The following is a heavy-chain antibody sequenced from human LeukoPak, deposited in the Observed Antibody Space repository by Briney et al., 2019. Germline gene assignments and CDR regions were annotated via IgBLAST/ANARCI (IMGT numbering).Heavy chain of an antibody. J-gene: IGHJ4*02. CDR2: VFHSGNT. D-gene: IGHD3-10*01. CDR3: ASRMLYYYGSGRALGFDY. Sequence: SETLSLTCTVSGYSISSTYYWGWIRQPPGKGLEWVGSVFHSGNTYYNPSLKSRLTISADTSKNQFSLKLSSVTAADTAVYYCASRMLYYYGSGRALGFDYWGQGTLVTVSS. V-gene: IGHV4-38-2*02. CDR1: GYSISSTYY.